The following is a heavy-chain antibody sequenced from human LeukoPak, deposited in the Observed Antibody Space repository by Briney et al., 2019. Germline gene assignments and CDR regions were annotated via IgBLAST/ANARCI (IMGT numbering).Heavy chain of an antibody. CDR3: ARDLASFHYFDY. CDR2: INPNSGGT. CDR1: GYTFTGYY. J-gene: IGHJ4*02. V-gene: IGHV1-2*02. Sequence: ASVKVSCKASGYTFTGYYMHWLRQAPGQGLEWMGWINPNSGGTNYAQKFQGRVTMTRDTSISTAYMELSRLRSDDTAVYYCARDLASFHYFDYWGQGTLVTVSS. D-gene: IGHD2-2*01.